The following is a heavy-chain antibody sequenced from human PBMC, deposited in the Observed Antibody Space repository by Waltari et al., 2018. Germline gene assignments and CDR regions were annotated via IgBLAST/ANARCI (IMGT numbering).Heavy chain of an antibody. D-gene: IGHD5-18*01. CDR1: GGSISSYY. CDR2: IYYSGST. V-gene: IGHV4-59*13. CDR3: ARVRQLPIYYMDV. J-gene: IGHJ6*03. Sequence: QVQLQESGPGLVKPSETLSLTCTVSGGSISSYYWSWIRQPPGQGLAWIGYIYYSGSTNYNPSLRGRVAVAGDTAKDRVSLKLSSVTAADTAVYYCARVRQLPIYYMDVGGKGTTVTISS.